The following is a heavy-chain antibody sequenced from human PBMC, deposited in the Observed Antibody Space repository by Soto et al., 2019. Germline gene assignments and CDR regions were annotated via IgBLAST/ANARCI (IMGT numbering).Heavy chain of an antibody. J-gene: IGHJ5*02. CDR3: ARSNNDFWSPVWFAP. CDR1: GGSISSYY. V-gene: IGHV4-59*01. D-gene: IGHD3-3*01. Sequence: SETLSLACTVSGGSISSYYWSWIRQPPGKGLEWIGYIYYSGSTNYNPSLKSRVTISVDTSKNQFSLKLSSVTAADTAVYYCARSNNDFWSPVWFAPWGQGTLVTVSS. CDR2: IYYSGST.